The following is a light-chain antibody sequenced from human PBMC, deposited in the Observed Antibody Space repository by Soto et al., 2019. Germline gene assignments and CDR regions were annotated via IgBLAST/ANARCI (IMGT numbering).Light chain of an antibody. CDR3: QQTSIIPWT. V-gene: IGKV1-39*01. CDR2: TTS. Sequence: DIQMTQSPYSLSAFVGDRVTITCRASQSIASYLNWYQHKPGKAPKLLIFTTSSLESGVPSRFSGSGSGTDFTLTISSLHPEDFATYYCQQTSIIPWTFGQGTTVEF. J-gene: IGKJ1*01. CDR1: QSIASY.